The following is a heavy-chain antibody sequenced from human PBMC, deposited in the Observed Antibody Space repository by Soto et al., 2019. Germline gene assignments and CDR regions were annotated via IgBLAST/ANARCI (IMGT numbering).Heavy chain of an antibody. Sequence: SETLSLTCSVSGGSISNYYWSWIRQSPGKGLEWLGYIYNSESTNTNPSLQSRATLSMDTSKNQLSLKLSSVTAADTAVYYCARARITMLRGVIKYNMDVWGQGTTVTVSS. V-gene: IGHV4-59*01. J-gene: IGHJ6*02. CDR2: IYNSEST. CDR3: ARARITMLRGVIKYNMDV. D-gene: IGHD3-10*01. CDR1: GGSISNYY.